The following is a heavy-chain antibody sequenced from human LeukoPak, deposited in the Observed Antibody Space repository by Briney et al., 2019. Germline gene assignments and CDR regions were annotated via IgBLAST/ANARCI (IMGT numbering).Heavy chain of an antibody. Sequence: PGGSLRLSCAASGFTFSSYGMHWVRQAPGKGLEWVAVIWYDGSNKYYADSVKGRFTISRDNSKNTLYLQMKRLRAEDTAVYYCAKDYGGNSMIDYWGQGTLVTVSS. V-gene: IGHV3-33*06. CDR2: IWYDGSNK. CDR3: AKDYGGNSMIDY. J-gene: IGHJ4*02. D-gene: IGHD4-23*01. CDR1: GFTFSSYG.